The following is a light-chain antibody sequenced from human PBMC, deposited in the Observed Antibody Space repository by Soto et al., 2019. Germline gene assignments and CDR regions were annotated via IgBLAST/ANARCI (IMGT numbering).Light chain of an antibody. CDR2: GAS. V-gene: IGKV3-15*01. Sequence: EIVMTQSPATLSVSPGERATLSCRASQSVSSNLVWYQQKPGQAPRLLIYGASTRTTGIPARFSGSGSGTEFTLTISSLQSEDVAVYYCQQYNNWSPWTFGQGTKVEIK. CDR3: QQYNNWSPWT. J-gene: IGKJ1*01. CDR1: QSVSSN.